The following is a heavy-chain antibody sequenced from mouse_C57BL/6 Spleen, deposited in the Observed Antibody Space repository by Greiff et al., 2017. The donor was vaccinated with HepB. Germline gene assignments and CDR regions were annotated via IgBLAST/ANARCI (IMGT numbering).Heavy chain of an antibody. Sequence: VKLQQPGAELVKPGASVKMSCKASGYTFTSYWITWVKQRPGQGLEWIGDIYPGSGSTNYNEKFKSKATLTVDTSSSTAYMQLSSLTSEDSAVYYCARWGDYDAYAMDYWGQGTSVTVSS. CDR2: IYPGSGST. CDR1: GYTFTSYW. D-gene: IGHD2-4*01. V-gene: IGHV1-55*01. J-gene: IGHJ4*01. CDR3: ARWGDYDAYAMDY.